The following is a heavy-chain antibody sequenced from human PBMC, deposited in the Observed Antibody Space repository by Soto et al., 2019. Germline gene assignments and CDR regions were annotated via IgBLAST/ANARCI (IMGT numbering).Heavy chain of an antibody. Sequence: ESGPTLVNPTQTLTLTCTFSGFSLSTSGMCVSWIRQPPGKALEWLARIDWDDDKYYSTSLKTRLTISKDTSKNQVVLTMTNMDPVDTATYYCARTIAAAGIARGAFDIWGQGTMVTVSS. D-gene: IGHD6-13*01. V-gene: IGHV2-70*11. CDR3: ARTIAAAGIARGAFDI. CDR1: GFSLSTSGMC. CDR2: IDWDDDK. J-gene: IGHJ3*02.